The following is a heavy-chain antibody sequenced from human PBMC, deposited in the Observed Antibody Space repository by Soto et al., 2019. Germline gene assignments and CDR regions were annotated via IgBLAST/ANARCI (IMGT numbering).Heavy chain of an antibody. CDR1: GGSISSSSYY. J-gene: IGHJ3*02. V-gene: IGHV4-39*07. CDR2: IYYSGST. Sequence: PSETLSLTCTVSGGSISSSSYYWGWIRQPPGKGLEWIGSIYYSGSTYYNPSLKSRVTISVDNSKNTLYLQMNSLRAEDTAVYYCAKSGGIMITFIAFDIWGQGTMVTVSS. D-gene: IGHD3-16*01. CDR3: AKSGGIMITFIAFDI.